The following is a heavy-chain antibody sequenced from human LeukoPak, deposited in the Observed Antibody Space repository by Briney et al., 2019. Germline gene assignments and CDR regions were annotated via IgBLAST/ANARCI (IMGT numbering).Heavy chain of an antibody. D-gene: IGHD3-22*01. Sequence: PGEPLRTSCKASGYSFTSYWIGWVRQLPGKGLEWMGIIYAGDSDTRYSPSFQGQVTISADKSITTAYLQWSSLKASDTAMYYCARPLYYYYDSSGYYSPFGYWGQGTLVTVSS. CDR3: ARPLYYYYDSSGYYSPFGY. CDR2: IYAGDSDT. J-gene: IGHJ4*02. CDR1: GYSFTSYW. V-gene: IGHV5-51*03.